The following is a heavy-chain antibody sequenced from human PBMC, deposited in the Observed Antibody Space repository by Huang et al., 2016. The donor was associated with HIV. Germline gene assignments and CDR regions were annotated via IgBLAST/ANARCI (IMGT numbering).Heavy chain of an antibody. Sequence: EVELAESGGGSVRPGQSLRLSCVGSGFIFSDYWMHWVRQIPGKGLVWVARIEVDGSSTSYADSVKGRFTIYRDNAKNTVYLQRSSLRVDDTAVYYCVRAKEKGYDFWSGYRYWGQGVQVTVSS. V-gene: IGHV3-74*02. D-gene: IGHD3-3*01. CDR3: VRAKEKGYDFWSGYRY. CDR2: IEVDGSST. J-gene: IGHJ4*01. CDR1: GFIFSDYW.